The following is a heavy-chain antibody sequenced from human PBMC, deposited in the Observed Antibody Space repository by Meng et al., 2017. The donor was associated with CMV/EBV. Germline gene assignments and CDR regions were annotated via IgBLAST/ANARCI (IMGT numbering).Heavy chain of an antibody. J-gene: IGHJ6*02. V-gene: IGHV1-18*01. D-gene: IGHD3-3*01. CDR3: ARVGQHYDFRSGDYRAVVMDV. CDR2: ISAQIGKT. Sequence: ASVKVSCKASGYTFNNFGISWVRQAPGQGLEWVGWISAQIGKTNYAQRLQGRLTMTTDSSTITSYMEVRSLRSDDTAVYYCARVGQHYDFRSGDYRAVVMDVWGQGTTVTVSS. CDR1: GYTFNNFG.